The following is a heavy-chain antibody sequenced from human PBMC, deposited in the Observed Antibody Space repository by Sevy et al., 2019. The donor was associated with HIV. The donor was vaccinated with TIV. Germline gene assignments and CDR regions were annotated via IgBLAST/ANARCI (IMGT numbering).Heavy chain of an antibody. CDR1: GYNFISYW. CDR2: IYPDDSDT. CDR3: AGHHASYGVRGYYYYYGLDV. D-gene: IGHD4-17*01. Sequence: GESLKISCKGSGYNFISYWIGWVRQMPGRGLEWMGIIYPDDSDTRYSPSFQGQVTISVDKSINTAYLLWNSLKASDTVMYYCAGHHASYGVRGYYYYYGLDVWGQGTTVTVSS. V-gene: IGHV5-51*01. J-gene: IGHJ6*02.